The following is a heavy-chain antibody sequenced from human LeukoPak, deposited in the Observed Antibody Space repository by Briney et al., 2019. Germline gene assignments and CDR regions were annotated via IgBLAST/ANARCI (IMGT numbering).Heavy chain of an antibody. D-gene: IGHD2-15*01. CDR2: IYSGGST. J-gene: IGHJ1*01. Sequence: PGGSLRLSCAASGFPVISNYMTWVRQAPGKGLEWVSVIYSGGSTYYADYVKGRFTISRDNSKNTLYLQMNSLRAEDTAVYYCARALASVLDCSGGSCYANKYFQHWGQGTLVTVSS. CDR1: GFPVISNY. V-gene: IGHV3-66*01. CDR3: ARALASVLDCSGGSCYANKYFQH.